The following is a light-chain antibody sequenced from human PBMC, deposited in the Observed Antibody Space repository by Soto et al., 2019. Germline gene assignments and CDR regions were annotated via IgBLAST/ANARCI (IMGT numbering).Light chain of an antibody. J-gene: IGLJ1*01. Sequence: QSALTQPASVSGSPGLSIAISCTGTSSDVGGYNSVSWYQQHPGKAPKLMIYDVSNRPSGVSNRFSGSKSGNTASLTISGLQVEDEGDYYCSSYTTGGSYVFGTGTKLTVL. CDR3: SSYTTGGSYV. V-gene: IGLV2-14*01. CDR2: DVS. CDR1: SSDVGGYNS.